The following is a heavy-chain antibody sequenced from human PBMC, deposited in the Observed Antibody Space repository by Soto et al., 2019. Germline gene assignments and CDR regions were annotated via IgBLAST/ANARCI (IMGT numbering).Heavy chain of an antibody. D-gene: IGHD3-10*01. CDR3: ARDGGYGSGYYYGMDV. V-gene: IGHV3-30-3*01. CDR2: ISYDGSNK. Sequence: QVQVVESGGGVVQPGRSLRLSCAASGFTFSSYAMHWVRQAPGKGLEWVAVISYDGSNKYYAASVKGRFTITRDSSKNTLYLQMNSLRAEDSAVYYCARDGGYGSGYYYGMDVWGQGTTVTVSS. CDR1: GFTFSSYA. J-gene: IGHJ6*02.